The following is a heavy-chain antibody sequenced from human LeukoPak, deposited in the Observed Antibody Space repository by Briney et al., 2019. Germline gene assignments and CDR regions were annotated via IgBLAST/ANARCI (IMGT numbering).Heavy chain of an antibody. CDR2: IYYSGTT. Sequence: SETLSLTCSVSGGSISSSGYYWGWIRQPPGKGLEWIGSIYYSGTTHYNLSLKSRVTISVDTSKNQFSLKLSSVTAADTAVYYCARHRGDGYFAFDIWGQGTMVTVSS. J-gene: IGHJ3*02. CDR1: GGSISSSGYY. V-gene: IGHV4-39*01. CDR3: ARHRGDGYFAFDI. D-gene: IGHD5-24*01.